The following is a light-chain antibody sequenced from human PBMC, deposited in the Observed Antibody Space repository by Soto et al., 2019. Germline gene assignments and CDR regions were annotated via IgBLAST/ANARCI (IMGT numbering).Light chain of an antibody. J-gene: IGKJ3*01. CDR2: GAS. CDR1: QSVSSNY. CDR3: QQYGSSRFT. V-gene: IGKV3-20*01. Sequence: EIVLTQSPGTLSLSPGERATLSCRASQSVSSNYLAWYQQKPGQAPRLLIYGASSRATGIPDRFSGSGSGTDFTLTISRLEPADFAVYYCQQYGSSRFTFGPGTKVDIK.